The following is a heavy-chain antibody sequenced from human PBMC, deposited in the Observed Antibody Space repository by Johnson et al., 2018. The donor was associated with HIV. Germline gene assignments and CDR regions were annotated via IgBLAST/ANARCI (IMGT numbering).Heavy chain of an antibody. Sequence: VQLVESGGGLVQPGGSLRLSCAASGFTFSSYDMHWVRQATGKGLEWVSAIGTAGDTYYPGSVKGRFTISRENAKNSLYLQMNSLRAEDTALYYCARDRDSSGYYSATRWWQDAFDIWGQGTMVTVSS. D-gene: IGHD3-22*01. CDR2: IGTAGDT. CDR3: ARDRDSSGYYSATRWWQDAFDI. J-gene: IGHJ3*02. CDR1: GFTFSSYD. V-gene: IGHV3-13*01.